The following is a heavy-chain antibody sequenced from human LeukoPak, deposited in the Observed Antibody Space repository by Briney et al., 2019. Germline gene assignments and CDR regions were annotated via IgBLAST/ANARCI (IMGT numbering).Heavy chain of an antibody. V-gene: IGHV1-69*06. CDR2: IIPIFGTT. CDR1: GGTFNSYA. CDR3: VKDSTHFRVWDSYDTAGLNY. Sequence: SVKVSCKASGGTFNSYAISWVRQAPGQGLEWMGGIIPIFGTTNYARKFRGRVTLTADKSTRTAYMELSSLRAEDTAVYYCVKDSTHFRVWDSYDTAGLNYWGQGTLVTVSS. J-gene: IGHJ4*02. D-gene: IGHD3-22*01.